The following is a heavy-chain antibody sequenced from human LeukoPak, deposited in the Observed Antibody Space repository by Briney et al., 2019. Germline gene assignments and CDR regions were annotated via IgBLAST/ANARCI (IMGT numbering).Heavy chain of an antibody. CDR1: GFSFSSHT. CDR3: ARWGAAFDY. V-gene: IGHV3-21*01. D-gene: IGHD4/OR15-4a*01. Sequence: GGSLRLSCAASGFSFSSHTMIWVRQAPGKGLEWVSSISSYNTHIYYADSVKGRFTISRDNAENSLYLQMNNLRVEDTAVYYCARWGAAFDYWGQGSLVTVSS. J-gene: IGHJ4*02. CDR2: ISSYNTHI.